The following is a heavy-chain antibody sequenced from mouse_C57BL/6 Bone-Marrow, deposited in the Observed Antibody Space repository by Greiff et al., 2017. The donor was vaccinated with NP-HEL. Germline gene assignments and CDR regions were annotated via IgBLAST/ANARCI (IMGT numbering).Heavy chain of an antibody. J-gene: IGHJ1*03. Sequence: VKLQESGAELARPGASVKLSCTASGYTFTSYGISWVHQRPGQGLEWIGDIYPRSGNTYYNETFTGQATLTADKSSSTAYMELRSLTSEDYAVYFCAPYDGYWYFDVWGTGTTVTVSS. CDR3: APYDGYWYFDV. CDR1: GYTFTSYG. D-gene: IGHD2-3*01. V-gene: IGHV1-81*01. CDR2: IYPRSGNT.